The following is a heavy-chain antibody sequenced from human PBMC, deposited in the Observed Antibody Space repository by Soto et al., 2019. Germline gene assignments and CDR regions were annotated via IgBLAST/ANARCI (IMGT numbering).Heavy chain of an antibody. CDR1: GDSVSSNSAA. D-gene: IGHD6-19*01. CDR2: TYYRSKWYN. CDR3: ARGPDYSSGWLPPNIYSWFDP. Sequence: SQTLSLTCAISGDSVSSNSAAWNWIRQSPSRGLEWLGRTYYRSKWYNDYAVSVKSRITINPDTSKNQFSLQLNSVTPEDTAVYYCARGPDYSSGWLPPNIYSWFDPWGQGTLVTVSS. V-gene: IGHV6-1*01. J-gene: IGHJ5*02.